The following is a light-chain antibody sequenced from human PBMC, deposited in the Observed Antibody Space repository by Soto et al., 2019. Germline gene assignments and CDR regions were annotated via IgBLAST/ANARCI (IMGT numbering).Light chain of an antibody. CDR2: KAS. CDR1: QTISSW. Sequence: DSQMTQSPSTLSASVRDRVNISCRASQTISSWLAWFQQRPGRAPKFLIYKASSLKNGVPLRFSGSGSGTQFNLTNSCLQSEDFATYYCQQYYSYPFTFGQGTRLEIK. V-gene: IGKV1-5*03. J-gene: IGKJ5*01. CDR3: QQYYSYPFT.